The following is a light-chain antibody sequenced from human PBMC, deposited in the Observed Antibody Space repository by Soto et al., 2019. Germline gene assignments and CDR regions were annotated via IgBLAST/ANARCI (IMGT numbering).Light chain of an antibody. CDR2: DAS. J-gene: IGKJ3*01. CDR1: QSVGRF. V-gene: IGKV3-11*01. Sequence: DIVLTQSPATLSLSPGERATLSCRARQSVGRFLAWYQQKPGQAPSLLIYDASYSATAVPARLSGSGSGTDYTLTISSREPEDFAVYYWQQRSNCPFIFTFGPGTTVDIK. CDR3: QQRSNCPFIFT.